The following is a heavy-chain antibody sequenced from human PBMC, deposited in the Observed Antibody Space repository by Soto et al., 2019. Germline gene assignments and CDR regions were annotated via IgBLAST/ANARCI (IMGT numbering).Heavy chain of an antibody. CDR1: GYTFTSYG. CDR2: ISAYNGNT. J-gene: IGHJ6*02. Sequence: QVPLVQSGAEVKKPGASVKVSCKASGYTFTSYGISWVRQAPGQGLEWMGWISAYNGNTNYAQKLQGRVTMTTDTSTSTAYMELRSLRSDDTAVYYCARDSTVTTVYYYYGMDVWGQGTTVTVSS. CDR3: ARDSTVTTVYYYYGMDV. V-gene: IGHV1-18*04. D-gene: IGHD4-17*01.